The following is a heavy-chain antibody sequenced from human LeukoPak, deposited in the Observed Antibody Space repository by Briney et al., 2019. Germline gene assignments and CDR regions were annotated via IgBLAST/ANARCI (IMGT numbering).Heavy chain of an antibody. CDR1: GFTFSSYG. J-gene: IGHJ4*02. CDR3: AKAFYSSSFDFDY. V-gene: IGHV3-30*18. Sequence: SGGSLRLSCAASGFTFSSYGMHWVRQAPGKGLEWVAAISYDGSDKYYTDSVKGRFTISRDNSRNTLYLHMTSLRAEDTAVYYCAKAFYSSSFDFDYWGQGTLVTVSS. CDR2: ISYDGSDK. D-gene: IGHD6-6*01.